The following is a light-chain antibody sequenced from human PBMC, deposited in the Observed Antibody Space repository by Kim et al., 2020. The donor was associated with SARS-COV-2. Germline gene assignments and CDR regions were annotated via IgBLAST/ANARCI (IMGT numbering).Light chain of an antibody. Sequence: GQSITISSTGTSSDVGGYNYVSWYQQHPGKAPKFMIYDVSNRPSGVSNRFSGSKSGNTASLTISGLQAEDEADYYCSSYTSSSTRVFGTGTKVTVL. CDR2: DVS. J-gene: IGLJ1*01. V-gene: IGLV2-14*03. CDR1: SSDVGGYNY. CDR3: SSYTSSSTRV.